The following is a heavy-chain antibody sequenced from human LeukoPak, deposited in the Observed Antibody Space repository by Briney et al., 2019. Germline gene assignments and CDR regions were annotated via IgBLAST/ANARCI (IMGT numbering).Heavy chain of an antibody. CDR2: ISYDGSNK. J-gene: IGHJ4*02. D-gene: IGHD2-8*01. V-gene: IGHV3-30*04. CDR3: ARDNNGYCTNGVCYIDGDFDY. Sequence: GRSLRLSCAASGFTFSSYAMHWVRQAPGKGLEWVAVISYDGSNKYYADSVKGRFTISRDNSKNTLYLQMNSLRAEDTAVYYCARDNNGYCTNGVCYIDGDFDYWGQGTLVTVSS. CDR1: GFTFSSYA.